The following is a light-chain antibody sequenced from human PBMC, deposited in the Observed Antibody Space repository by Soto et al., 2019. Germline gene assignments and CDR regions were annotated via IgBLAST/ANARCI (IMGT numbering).Light chain of an antibody. V-gene: IGKV1-39*01. CDR3: QQSYSTLLT. CDR2: AAS. CDR1: QSINSF. Sequence: DIQMTQSPSSLSASVGDRVTITCRASQSINSFLNWYQQTPGKAPKLLIYAASDLQSGVPSRFSGSGSGTEFTLTISSLQPEDFATYYCQQSYSTLLTVGQGTKVEIK. J-gene: IGKJ1*01.